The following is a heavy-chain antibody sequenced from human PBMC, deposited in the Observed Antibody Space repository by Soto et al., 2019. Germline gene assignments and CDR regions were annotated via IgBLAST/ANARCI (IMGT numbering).Heavy chain of an antibody. Sequence: GGSLRLSCAASGFTFSRHTMHGVRQAPGKGLEWMASISYDGSNKYYADSVKGRFTISRDNSKNTLSVQMDSLRAEDTAVYYCARDRLRLGELSLLGYFDYWGQGT. CDR1: GFTFSRHT. V-gene: IGHV3-30*04. CDR3: ARDRLRLGELSLLGYFDY. D-gene: IGHD3-16*02. CDR2: ISYDGSNK. J-gene: IGHJ4*02.